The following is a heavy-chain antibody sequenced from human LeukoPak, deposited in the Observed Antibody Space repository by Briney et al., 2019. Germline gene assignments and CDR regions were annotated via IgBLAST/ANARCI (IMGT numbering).Heavy chain of an antibody. CDR2: INPSGGST. CDR3: ARDNNRPGPITQEYDSSGYHDY. CDR1: GYTFTSYY. V-gene: IGHV1-46*01. D-gene: IGHD3-22*01. J-gene: IGHJ4*02. Sequence: ASVKVSCKASGYTFTSYYIHWVRQAPGQGLEWMGIINPSGGSTSYAQKFQGRVTMTRDTSTSTVYMELSSLRSEDTAVYYCARDNNRPGPITQEYDSSGYHDYWGQGTLVTVSS.